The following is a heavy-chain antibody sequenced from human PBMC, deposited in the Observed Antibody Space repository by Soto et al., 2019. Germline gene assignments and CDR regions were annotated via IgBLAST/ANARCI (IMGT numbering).Heavy chain of an antibody. V-gene: IGHV1-3*01. CDR2: INAGNAYT. CDR3: ARAVSDCSNTDCYSVQY. CDR1: GYMFSSYA. J-gene: IGHJ1*01. D-gene: IGHD2-2*01. Sequence: GASVKVSCKASGYMFSSYAMHWVRQAPGQRLEWMGWINAGNAYTKYSQKFQGRVTITRDTSASTAYMELSSLTSEDTAVFYCARAVSDCSNTDCYSVQYWGQGTLVTVSS.